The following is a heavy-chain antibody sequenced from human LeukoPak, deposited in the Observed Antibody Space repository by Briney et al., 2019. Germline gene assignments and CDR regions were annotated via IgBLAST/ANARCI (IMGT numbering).Heavy chain of an antibody. CDR1: GFTFSSYA. CDR2: ISSNGGST. V-gene: IGHV3-64D*06. D-gene: IGHD4-17*01. CDR3: VKDSDYGDYEMDY. J-gene: IGHJ4*02. Sequence: GGSLRLSCSASGFTFSSYAMHWVRQAPGRGLEYVSAISSNGGSTYYADSVKGRFTISRDNSKNTLYLQMSSLRAEDTAVYYCVKDSDYGDYEMDYWGQGTLVTVSS.